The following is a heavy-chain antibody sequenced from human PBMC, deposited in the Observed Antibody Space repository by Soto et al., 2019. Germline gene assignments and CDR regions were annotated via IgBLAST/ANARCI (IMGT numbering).Heavy chain of an antibody. D-gene: IGHD3-10*01. V-gene: IGHV4-34*01. CDR3: ARGGRGWFVAYYFDY. Sequence: SETLSLTCAVSGGSFSGYYWSWIRQPPGKGLEWIGEINHSGSTNYNPSLKSRVTISEDTSKNQVSLKLSSVTAADTAVYYCARGGRGWFVAYYFDYWGQGTLVTVSS. J-gene: IGHJ4*02. CDR1: GGSFSGYY. CDR2: INHSGST.